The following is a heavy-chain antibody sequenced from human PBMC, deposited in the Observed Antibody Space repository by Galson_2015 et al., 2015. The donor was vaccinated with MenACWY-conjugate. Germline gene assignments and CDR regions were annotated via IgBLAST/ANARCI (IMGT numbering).Heavy chain of an antibody. CDR3: AREGESDTAMVTGWFDP. D-gene: IGHD5-18*01. J-gene: IGHJ5*02. CDR2: IKQDGSEK. Sequence: SLRLSCAAPGFTFSSYWMSWVRQAPGKGLEWVANIKQDGSEKYYVDSVKGRFTISRDNAKNSLYLQMNSLRAEDTAVYYCAREGESDTAMVTGWFDPWGQGTLVTVSS. V-gene: IGHV3-7*03. CDR1: GFTFSSYW.